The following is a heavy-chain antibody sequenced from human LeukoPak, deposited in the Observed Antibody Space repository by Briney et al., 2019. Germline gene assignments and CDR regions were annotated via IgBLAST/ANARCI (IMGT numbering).Heavy chain of an antibody. CDR1: GYTFTSYY. V-gene: IGHV1-46*01. CDR3: ARDRWIAVAGTIQKSPLFDP. Sequence: SVKVSCKASGYTFTSYYMHWVRQAPGQGLEWMGIINPSGGSTSYAQKFQGRVTMTRDMSTSTVYMELSSLRSEDTAVYYCARDRWIAVAGTIQKSPLFDPWGQGTLVTVSS. J-gene: IGHJ5*02. CDR2: INPSGGST. D-gene: IGHD6-19*01.